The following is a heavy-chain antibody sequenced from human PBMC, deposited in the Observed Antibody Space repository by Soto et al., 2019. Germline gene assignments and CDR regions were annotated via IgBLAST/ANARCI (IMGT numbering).Heavy chain of an antibody. J-gene: IGHJ4*02. CDR2: IIPIFGTA. CDR1: GGTFSSYA. V-gene: IGHV1-69*06. D-gene: IGHD5-12*01. Sequence: SVKASCKASGGTFSSYAISWVRQAPGQGLEWMGGIIPIFGTANYAQKFQGRVTITADKSTSTAYMELSSLRSEDTAVYYCARVGRDGYNYDYWGQGTLVTVSS. CDR3: ARVGRDGYNYDY.